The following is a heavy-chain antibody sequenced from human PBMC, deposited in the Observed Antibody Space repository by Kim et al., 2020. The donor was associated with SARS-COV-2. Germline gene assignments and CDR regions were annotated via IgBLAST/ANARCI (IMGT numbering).Heavy chain of an antibody. J-gene: IGHJ5*02. Sequence: GRFTISRDNSKNTLYLQMNSLRAEDTAVYYCARGSRVGCSSTSCLDWFDPWGQGTLVTVSS. V-gene: IGHV3-53*01. D-gene: IGHD2-2*01. CDR3: ARGSRVGCSSTSCLDWFDP.